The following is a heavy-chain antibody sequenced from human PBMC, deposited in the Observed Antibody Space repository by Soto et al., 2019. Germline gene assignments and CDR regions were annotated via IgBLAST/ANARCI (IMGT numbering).Heavy chain of an antibody. CDR3: ARELYGSGSYYNEEPLGY. CDR2: IYYSGST. J-gene: IGHJ4*02. CDR1: GGSISSYY. V-gene: IGHV4-59*01. Sequence: SETLSLTCTVSGGSISSYYWSWIRQPPGKGLEWIGYIYYSGSTNYNPSLKSRVTISVDTSKNQLSLKLSSVTAADTAVYYCARELYGSGSYYNEEPLGYWGQGTLVTVSS. D-gene: IGHD3-10*01.